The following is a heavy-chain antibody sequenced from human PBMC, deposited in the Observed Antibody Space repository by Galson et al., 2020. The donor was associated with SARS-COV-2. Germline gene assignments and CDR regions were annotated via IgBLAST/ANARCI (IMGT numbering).Heavy chain of an antibody. D-gene: IGHD3-22*01. J-gene: IGHJ4*02. CDR1: GYTLTELS. Sequence: ASVKVSCKVSGYTLTELSMHWVRQAPGKGLEWMGGFDPEDGETIYAQKFQGRVTMTEDTSTDTAYMELSSLRSEDTAVYYCATGWRPYYGYDYWGQGTLVTVSS. CDR3: ATGWRPYYGYDY. CDR2: FDPEDGET. V-gene: IGHV1-24*01.